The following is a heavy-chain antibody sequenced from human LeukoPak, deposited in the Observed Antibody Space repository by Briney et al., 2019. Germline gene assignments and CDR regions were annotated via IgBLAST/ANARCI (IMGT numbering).Heavy chain of an antibody. CDR3: ARVFDS. CDR2: VFYTGKT. V-gene: IGHV4-39*07. Sequence: SETLSLTCTVSGGSVSTSDYYWGWICQSPVKGLEWIGDVFYTGKTNYNPSLRGRATISIDTSKNQFSLKLTYVAAADSAVYYCARVFDSWGQGTLVTVSS. J-gene: IGHJ4*02. CDR1: GGSVSTSDYY.